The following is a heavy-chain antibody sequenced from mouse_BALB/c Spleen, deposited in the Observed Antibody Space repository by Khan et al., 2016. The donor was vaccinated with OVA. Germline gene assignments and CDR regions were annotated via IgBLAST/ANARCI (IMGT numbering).Heavy chain of an antibody. CDR1: GYPFTSYT. J-gene: IGHJ3*01. D-gene: IGHD2-14*01. CDR3: VRDGAYHRNDGWFAY. CDR2: INPSNGYT. Sequence: VQLQESGAELARPGASVKMSCKASGYPFTSYTIPGIKKRPGQGLEWIGYINPSNGYTTYNQKFKDKAALTTDKSATTAYLQRSSLTSDDSAVYNCVRDGAYHRNDGWFAYWGQGTLVTVSA. V-gene: IGHV1-4*01.